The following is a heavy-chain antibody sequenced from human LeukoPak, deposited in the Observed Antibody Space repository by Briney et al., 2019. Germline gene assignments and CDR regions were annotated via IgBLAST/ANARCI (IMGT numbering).Heavy chain of an antibody. D-gene: IGHD3-16*01. CDR1: GYTFTGYY. J-gene: IGHJ3*02. CDR2: INPNSGGT. Sequence: ASVKVSCKASGYTFTGYYMHWVRQAPGQGLEWMGWINPNSGGTNYAQKFQGWVTMIRDTSISTAYMELSRLRSDDTAVYYCARDGRTDITAFDIWGQGTMVTVSS. CDR3: ARDGRTDITAFDI. V-gene: IGHV1-2*04.